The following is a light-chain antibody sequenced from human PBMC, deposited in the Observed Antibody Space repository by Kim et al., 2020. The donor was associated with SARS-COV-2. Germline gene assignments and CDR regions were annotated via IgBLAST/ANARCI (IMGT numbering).Light chain of an antibody. J-gene: IGKJ1*01. CDR2: KAS. Sequence: DIQMTQSPSTLSASVGDRVTITCRASQSISTWLAWDQLKPGKAPKVLIYKASNLESGVPSRFSGSGSGTEFTLTISSLQPDDFATYFCQRYDTYPWTFGQGTKVEIK. CDR3: QRYDTYPWT. CDR1: QSISTW. V-gene: IGKV1-5*03.